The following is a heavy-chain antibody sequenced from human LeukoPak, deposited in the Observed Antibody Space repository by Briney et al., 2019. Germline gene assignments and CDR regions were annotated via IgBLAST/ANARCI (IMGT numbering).Heavy chain of an antibody. Sequence: GGSLRLSCAASGFTFSSYAMSWVRQAPGKGLDWVSAISGSGGSTYYADSVKGRFTISRDNSKNTLYLQMNSLRAEDTAVYYCAKDREGNGYSIDAFDIWGQGTMVTVSS. J-gene: IGHJ3*02. CDR2: ISGSGGST. V-gene: IGHV3-23*01. CDR3: AKDREGNGYSIDAFDI. D-gene: IGHD5-24*01. CDR1: GFTFSSYA.